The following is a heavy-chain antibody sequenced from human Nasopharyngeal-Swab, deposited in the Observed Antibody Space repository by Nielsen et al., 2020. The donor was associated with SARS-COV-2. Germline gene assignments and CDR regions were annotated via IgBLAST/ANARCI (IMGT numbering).Heavy chain of an antibody. Sequence: SETLSLTCAVYGGSFSGYYWSWIRQPPGKGLEWIGEINQSGSTNYNPSLKSRVTISVDTSKNQFSLKLTSVTAADTAVYYCARGRSSGWFHYYFDYWGQGTLVTVSS. J-gene: IGHJ4*02. D-gene: IGHD6-13*01. CDR3: ARGRSSGWFHYYFDY. CDR1: GGSFSGYY. V-gene: IGHV4-34*01. CDR2: INQSGST.